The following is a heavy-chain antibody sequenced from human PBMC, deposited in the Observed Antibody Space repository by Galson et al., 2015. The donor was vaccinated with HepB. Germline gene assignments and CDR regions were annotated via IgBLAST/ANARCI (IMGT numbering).Heavy chain of an antibody. D-gene: IGHD3-9*01. CDR2: IRSKDYGGTA. J-gene: IGHJ5*02. CDR1: GFMFGDYG. V-gene: IGHV3-49*03. Sequence: SLRLSCAASGFMFGDYGMSWLRQAPGKGLEWVGFIRSKDYGGTAEYAASVKGRFIMSRDDSKSIVYLQMNSLKTEDTAVYYCTRYNILTGYYRGWFDPWGQGTLVTVSS. CDR3: TRYNILTGYYRGWFDP.